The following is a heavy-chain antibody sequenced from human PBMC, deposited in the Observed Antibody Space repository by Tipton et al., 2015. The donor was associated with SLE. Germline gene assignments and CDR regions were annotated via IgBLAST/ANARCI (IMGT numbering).Heavy chain of an antibody. Sequence: SLRLSCAASGFTLTSNAMCWVRQAPGKGLEWVSAISGSCGSTYYADSVKGRFTISRDNSKNMLYLQMNSLRAEDTAVYYCARERTVGALSFDLWGPGTLVTVSS. CDR1: GFTLTSNA. V-gene: IGHV3-23*01. CDR2: ISGSCGST. D-gene: IGHD1-26*01. J-gene: IGHJ2*01. CDR3: ARERTVGALSFDL.